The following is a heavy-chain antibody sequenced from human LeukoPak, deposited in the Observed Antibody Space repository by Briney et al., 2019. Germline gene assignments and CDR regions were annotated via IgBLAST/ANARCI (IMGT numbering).Heavy chain of an antibody. D-gene: IGHD6-13*01. CDR1: GGSFSGYH. CDR2: INHSGST. Sequence: SETLSLTCAVYGGSFSGYHRSWIRQPPGKGLEWIGEINHSGSTNYNPSLKGRVTISVDTSKNQFSLKLSSVTAADTAVYYCARGQVKQQLLPRTGSRDYYYYMDVWGKGTTVTVSS. V-gene: IGHV4-34*01. J-gene: IGHJ6*03. CDR3: ARGQVKQQLLPRTGSRDYYYYMDV.